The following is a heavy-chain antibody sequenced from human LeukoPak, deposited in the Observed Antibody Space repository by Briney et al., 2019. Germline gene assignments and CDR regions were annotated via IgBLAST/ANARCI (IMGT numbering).Heavy chain of an antibody. D-gene: IGHD3-22*01. CDR3: ARDIRRYYYDTRNDY. J-gene: IGHJ4*02. CDR1: GFTFSSYE. CDR2: ISSSGSTI. V-gene: IGHV3-48*03. Sequence: GGSLRLSCAASGFTFSSYEMNWVRQAPGKGLEWVSYISSSGSTIYYAAYVKRRFTISRDKAKNSLYLQMNSLRAEDTAVYYCARDIRRYYYDTRNDYWGQGTLVTVSS.